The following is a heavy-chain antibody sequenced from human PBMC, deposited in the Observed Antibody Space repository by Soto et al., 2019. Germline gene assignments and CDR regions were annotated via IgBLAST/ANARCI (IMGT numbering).Heavy chain of an antibody. Sequence: SSETLSLTCTVSGGSISSGGYYWSWIRQHPGKGLEWIGYIYYSGSTYYNPSLKSRVTISVDTSKNQFSLKLSSVTAADTAVYYCARERMPLSEQWLVRGGWLDYWGQGTLVTVSS. CDR2: IYYSGST. D-gene: IGHD6-19*01. V-gene: IGHV4-31*03. CDR3: ARERMPLSEQWLVRGGWLDY. J-gene: IGHJ4*02. CDR1: GGSISSGGYY.